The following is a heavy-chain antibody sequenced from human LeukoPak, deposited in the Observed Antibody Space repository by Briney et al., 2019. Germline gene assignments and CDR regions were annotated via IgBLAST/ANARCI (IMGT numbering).Heavy chain of an antibody. CDR1: GFTFSSYE. V-gene: IGHV3-48*03. J-gene: IGHJ3*02. CDR2: ITGSGDTI. Sequence: GGSLRLSCSASGFTFSSYEMNWVRQAPGKGLEWISYITGSGDTIYYADSVKGRFTISRDNAKNSLYLQMNSLRAEDTAVYYCARDIPHTVTTYLPVHDAFDIWGQGTMVTVSS. D-gene: IGHD4-17*01. CDR3: ARDIPHTVTTYLPVHDAFDI.